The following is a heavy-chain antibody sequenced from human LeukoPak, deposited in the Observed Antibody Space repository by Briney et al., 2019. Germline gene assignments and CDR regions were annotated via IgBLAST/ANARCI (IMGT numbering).Heavy chain of an antibody. J-gene: IGHJ6*02. CDR2: INPNSGGT. CDR1: GYTFTSYD. CDR3: ARDRILLWFGEFYYYYGMDV. V-gene: IGHV1-2*02. Sequence: ASVKVSCKASGYTFTSYDINWVRQAPGQGLEWMGWINPNSGGTNYAQKFQGRVTMTRDTSISTAYMELSRLRSDDTAVYYCARDRILLWFGEFYYYYGMDVWGQGTTVTVSS. D-gene: IGHD3-10*01.